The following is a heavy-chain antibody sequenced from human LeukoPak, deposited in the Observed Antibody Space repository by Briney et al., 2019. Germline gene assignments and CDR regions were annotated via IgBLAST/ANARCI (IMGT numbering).Heavy chain of an antibody. CDR2: IRSKAYGGTT. CDR3: TRDNAAAGSYWYFDL. J-gene: IGHJ2*01. CDR1: GFTFSSYA. Sequence: GVLRLSCSASGFTFSSYAMHWVRQAPGKGLEWVSFIRSKAYGGTTEYAASVKGRFTISRDDSKSIAYLQMNSLKTEDTAVYYCTRDNAAAGSYWYFDLWGRGTLVTVSS. D-gene: IGHD6-13*01. V-gene: IGHV3-49*04.